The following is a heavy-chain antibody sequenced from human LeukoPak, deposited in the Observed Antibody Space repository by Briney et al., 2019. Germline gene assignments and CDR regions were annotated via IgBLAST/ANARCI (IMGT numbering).Heavy chain of an antibody. CDR2: ISGSGGKT. J-gene: IGHJ4*02. CDR1: GFTFTNYA. D-gene: IGHD3-22*01. CDR3: AKSRARREGSSGSIDY. Sequence: GGSLRLSCVASGFTFTNYAMNWVRQAPGKGLEWVSAISGSGGKTYYADSVKGRFTISRDNSKNTLYLQMNSLRADDTAVYYCAKSRARREGSSGSIDYWGQGTLVTVSS. V-gene: IGHV3-23*01.